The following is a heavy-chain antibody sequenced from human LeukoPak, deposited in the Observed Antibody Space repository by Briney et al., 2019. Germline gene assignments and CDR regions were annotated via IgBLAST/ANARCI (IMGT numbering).Heavy chain of an antibody. Sequence: SETLSLTCTVSGGSISSYYWSWIRQPPGKGLEWIGYIYYSGSTNYNPSLKSRVTISVDTSNNHFSLKLSSVTAADTAVYYCARYSGSYPHDAFDIWGQGTMVTVSS. D-gene: IGHD1-26*01. V-gene: IGHV4-59*01. CDR2: IYYSGST. J-gene: IGHJ3*02. CDR1: GGSISSYY. CDR3: ARYSGSYPHDAFDI.